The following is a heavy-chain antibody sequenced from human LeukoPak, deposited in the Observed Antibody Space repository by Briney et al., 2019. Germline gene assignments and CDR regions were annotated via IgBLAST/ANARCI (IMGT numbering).Heavy chain of an antibody. D-gene: IGHD6-19*01. CDR2: ISGTSGAT. CDR3: ARGSGWAFDI. J-gene: IGHJ3*02. CDR1: GFTFTTYA. Sequence: PGGSLRLSCAASGFTFTTYAMSWVRQAPGKGLDWVSSISGTSGATYYADSVKGRFTISSDNSKNTLYLQMNSLRAEDTAVYYCARGSGWAFDIWGQGTMATVSS. V-gene: IGHV3-23*01.